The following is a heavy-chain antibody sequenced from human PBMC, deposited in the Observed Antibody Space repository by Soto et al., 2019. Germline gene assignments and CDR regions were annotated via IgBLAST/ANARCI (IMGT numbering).Heavy chain of an antibody. Sequence: QVQLVQSGAEEKKPGASVKVSCKASGYTFTSYAMHWVRQAPGQRLEWMGWINAGNGNTKYSQKFQGRVTITRDTSASTAYMELRSLRSEDTAVHYCARCIVVVTALDYWGQGTLVTVSS. V-gene: IGHV1-3*05. CDR1: GYTFTSYA. J-gene: IGHJ4*02. CDR3: ARCIVVVTALDY. CDR2: INAGNGNT. D-gene: IGHD2-21*02.